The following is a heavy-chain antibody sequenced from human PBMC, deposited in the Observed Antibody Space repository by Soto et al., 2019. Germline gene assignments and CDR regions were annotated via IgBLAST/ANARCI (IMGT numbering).Heavy chain of an antibody. V-gene: IGHV1-69*02. D-gene: IGHD1-26*01. CDR2: IIPILGIA. Sequence: VSCKASGGTFSSYTISWVRQAPGQGLEWMGRIIPILGIANYAQKFQGRVTITADKSTSTAYMELSSLRSEDTAVYYCARGISGSQYPFDFQHWGQGTLVTVSS. J-gene: IGHJ1*01. CDR1: GGTFSSYT. CDR3: ARGISGSQYPFDFQH.